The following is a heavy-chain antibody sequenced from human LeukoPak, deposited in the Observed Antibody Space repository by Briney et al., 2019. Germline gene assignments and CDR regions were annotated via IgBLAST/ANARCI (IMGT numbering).Heavy chain of an antibody. CDR1: GFTFSSYG. CDR3: AKRRDIVVTDYFDY. CDR2: ISYDGSNK. D-gene: IGHD2-15*01. V-gene: IGHV3-30*18. Sequence: GGSLRLSCAASGFTFSSYGMHWVRQAPGKGLEWVAVISYDGSNKYYADSVKGRFTISRDNSKNTLYLQMNSLRAEDTAVYYCAKRRDIVVTDYFDYWGQGTLVTVSS. J-gene: IGHJ4*02.